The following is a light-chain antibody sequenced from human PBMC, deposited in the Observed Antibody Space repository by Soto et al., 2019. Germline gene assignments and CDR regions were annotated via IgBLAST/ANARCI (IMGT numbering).Light chain of an antibody. J-gene: IGKJ2*01. Sequence: EIVLTQSPGTLSLSPGERATLSCRASQSVSSSYLAWYQQKPAQAPRLLIYGASNRATGIPDRFSGSGSGTDFTLTISSLEPEDFAVYYCQQYENTRYTFGQGTKLEIK. CDR3: QQYENTRYT. CDR2: GAS. V-gene: IGKV3-20*01. CDR1: QSVSSSY.